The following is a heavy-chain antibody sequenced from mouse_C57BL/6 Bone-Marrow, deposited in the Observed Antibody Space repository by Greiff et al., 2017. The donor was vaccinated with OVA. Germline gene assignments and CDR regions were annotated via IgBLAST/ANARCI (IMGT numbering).Heavy chain of an antibody. Sequence: VHLVESGAELARPGASVKLSCKASGYTFTSYGISWVKQRTGQGLEWIGEIYPRSGNTYYNEKFKGKATLTADKSSSTAYMELRSLTSEDSAVYFCARIEEYEGFAYWGQGTLVTVSA. CDR1: GYTFTSYG. D-gene: IGHD2-14*01. V-gene: IGHV1-81*01. CDR3: ARIEEYEGFAY. J-gene: IGHJ3*01. CDR2: IYPRSGNT.